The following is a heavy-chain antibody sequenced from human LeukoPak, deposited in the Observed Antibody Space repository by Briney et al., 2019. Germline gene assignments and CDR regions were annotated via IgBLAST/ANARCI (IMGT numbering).Heavy chain of an antibody. J-gene: IGHJ6*03. CDR3: TRAPSYYYMDV. CDR1: GGSISSSSYY. CDR2: IYYSGST. V-gene: IGHV4-39*01. Sequence: SETLSLTCTVSGGSISSSSYYWGWIRQPPGKGLEWIGSIYYSGSTYYNPSLKSRVTISVDTSKNQFSLKLSSVTAADTAVYYCTRAPSYYYMDVWGKGTTVTISS.